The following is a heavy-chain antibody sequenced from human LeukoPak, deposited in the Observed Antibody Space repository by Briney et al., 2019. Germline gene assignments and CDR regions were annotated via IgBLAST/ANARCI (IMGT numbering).Heavy chain of an antibody. V-gene: IGHV5-51*01. CDR3: ARHASSSWSTYHWYFDL. CDR1: GYSFTSYW. CDR2: IYPGDSDT. D-gene: IGHD6-13*01. J-gene: IGHJ2*01. Sequence: GESLKISCKGSGYSFTSYWIGWVRPMPGKGLEWMGIIYPGDSDTRYSPSFQGQVTISADKSISTAYLQWSSLKASDTAMYYCARHASSSWSTYHWYFDLWGRGTLVTVSS.